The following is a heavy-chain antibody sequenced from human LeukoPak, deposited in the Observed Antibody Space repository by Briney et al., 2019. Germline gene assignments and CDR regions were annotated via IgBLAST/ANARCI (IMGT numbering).Heavy chain of an antibody. CDR3: AKGVITMVRGVNGGYFDY. V-gene: IGHV3-23*01. CDR2: ISGSGGST. D-gene: IGHD3-10*01. CDR1: GFTFSSYA. J-gene: IGHJ4*02. Sequence: GGSLRLSWAASGFTFSSYAMSWVRQAPAKGLEWVSAISGSGGSTYYADSVKGRFTISRDNSKNTLFLQMNSLRAEDTAVYYCAKGVITMVRGVNGGYFDYWGQGTLVTVSS.